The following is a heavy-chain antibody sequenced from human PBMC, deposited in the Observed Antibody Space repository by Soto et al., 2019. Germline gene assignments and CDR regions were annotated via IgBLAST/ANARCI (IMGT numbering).Heavy chain of an antibody. CDR3: ASHDPGARFDP. Sequence: QVQLVQSGAEVKKPGASVKVSCKAPRYIFTAYFMHWVRQAPGQGLEWMGWINPNNGAPHYGLSFQGRVSMTRDTSISTAYMELSSLRSDDTAVYYCASHDPGARFDPWGQGTLVIVSS. J-gene: IGHJ5*02. CDR2: INPNNGAP. CDR1: RYIFTAYF. D-gene: IGHD1-1*01. V-gene: IGHV1-2*02.